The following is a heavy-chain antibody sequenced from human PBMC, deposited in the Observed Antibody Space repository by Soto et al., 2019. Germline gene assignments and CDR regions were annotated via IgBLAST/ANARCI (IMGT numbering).Heavy chain of an antibody. CDR2: IYWNDDK. D-gene: IGHD3-22*01. J-gene: IGHJ4*02. V-gene: IGHV2-5*01. CDR3: AHMPRSSGYYGYYFDY. Sequence: QITLKESGPTLVKPTQTLTLTCTFSGFSLSTSGVGVGWISQPPGKALEWLALIYWNDDKSYSPSLKSRLTITKDTSKNQVVLTMTNVDPVDTATYYCAHMPRSSGYYGYYFDYWGQGTLVTVSS. CDR1: GFSLSTSGVG.